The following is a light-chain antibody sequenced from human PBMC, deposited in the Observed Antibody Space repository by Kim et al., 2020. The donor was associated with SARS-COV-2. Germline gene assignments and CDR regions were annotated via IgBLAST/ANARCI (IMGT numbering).Light chain of an antibody. CDR3: ATWDASLSGVV. CDR1: SSNIGSNS. Sequence: QSVLTQPPSASGTPGQTVTISCSGSSSNIGSNSIYWYQQLPGTAPKLLIYRNNQRRSGIPDRISGSKSGTSASLAISGLRSEDEADYYCATWDASLSGVVFGGGTQLTVL. V-gene: IGLV1-47*01. CDR2: RNN. J-gene: IGLJ3*02.